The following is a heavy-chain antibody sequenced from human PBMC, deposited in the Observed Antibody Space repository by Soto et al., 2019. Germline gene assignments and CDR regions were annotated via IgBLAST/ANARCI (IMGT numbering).Heavy chain of an antibody. Sequence: QVRLQESGPGLVKPSGTLSLTCDVSGDSISSINWWIWVRQPPGKGLQWIGEVYHTGTTNYNPSRKRRVTISDDKSQNHFSLNVTSVPAADPAVYYCARSSGFFAICLLDTWGQGDLVTVSS. CDR2: VYHTGTT. D-gene: IGHD2-2*02. CDR3: ARSSGFFAICLLDT. V-gene: IGHV4-4*02. J-gene: IGHJ5*01. CDR1: GDSISSINW.